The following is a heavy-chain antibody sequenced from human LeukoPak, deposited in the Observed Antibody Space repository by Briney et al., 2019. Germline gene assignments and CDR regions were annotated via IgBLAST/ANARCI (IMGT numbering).Heavy chain of an antibody. CDR1: GGSISSYY. D-gene: IGHD4-17*01. CDR2: IYTSGST. J-gene: IGHJ3*02. V-gene: IGHV4-4*07. CDR3: ARYMTTVTTRDAFDI. Sequence: SETLSLTCTVSGGSISSYYWSWIRQPAGKGLEWIGRIYTSGSTNYNPSLKSRVTMSVDTSKNQFSLKLSSVTAADTAVYYCARYMTTVTTRDAFDIWGQGTTVTVSS.